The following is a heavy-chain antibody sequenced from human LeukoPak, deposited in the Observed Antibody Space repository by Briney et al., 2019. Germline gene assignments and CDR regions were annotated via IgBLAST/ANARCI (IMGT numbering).Heavy chain of an antibody. V-gene: IGHV4-30-2*01. CDR1: GVSISGGDYS. Sequence: SETLSLTCAVSGVSISGGDYSWSWLRQPPGKGLEWIGYIYHTGTTYYNPSLKGRGTISLDRSKNQFSLKLTSVTAADTAVYYCAGDFGSGSYRFDYWGQGTLVTVSS. J-gene: IGHJ4*02. D-gene: IGHD3-10*01. CDR3: AGDFGSGSYRFDY. CDR2: IYHTGTT.